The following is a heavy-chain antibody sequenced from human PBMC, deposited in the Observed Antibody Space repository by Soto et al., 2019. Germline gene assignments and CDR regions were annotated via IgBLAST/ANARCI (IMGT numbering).Heavy chain of an antibody. CDR3: VRGGWGQLVLCY. D-gene: IGHD6-6*01. CDR1: GGTFSSYA. V-gene: IGHV1-69*01. CDR2: IIPIFGTA. Sequence: QVQLVQSGVEVKKTGSSVKDSCKASGGTFSSYAISWVRQAPGQGREWMGGIIPIFGTANYAQKFQGRVTITADESTSTAYMELSSLRSEDRAVYDWVRGGWGQLVLCYWCQGTLVTVSS. J-gene: IGHJ4*02.